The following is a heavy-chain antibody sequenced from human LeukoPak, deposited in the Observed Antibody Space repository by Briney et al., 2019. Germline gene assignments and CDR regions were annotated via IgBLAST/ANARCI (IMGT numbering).Heavy chain of an antibody. Sequence: GGSLRLSCAASGFTFSDYYMSWIRQAPGKALEWVSYISSSGSNIYYADSVKGRFTISRDNAKNSLYLQMNSLRAEDTAVYYCARKAPYCGGDCLVGSICDAFDIWGQGTMVTVSS. CDR1: GFTFSDYY. D-gene: IGHD2-21*01. CDR3: ARKAPYCGGDCLVGSICDAFDI. CDR2: ISSSGSNI. V-gene: IGHV3-11*01. J-gene: IGHJ3*02.